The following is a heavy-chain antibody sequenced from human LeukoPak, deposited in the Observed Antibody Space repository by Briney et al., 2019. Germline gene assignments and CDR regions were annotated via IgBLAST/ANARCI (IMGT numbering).Heavy chain of an antibody. CDR2: INSDGSST. CDR1: GFTFSSYW. J-gene: IGHJ6*03. Sequence: PGGSLRLSCAASGFTFSSYWMHWVRHAPGKGLVWVSRINSDGSSTIYADSVKGRFTISRDNAKNTLYLQMNSLRAEDTAVYYCARCQGDDFWSGYLLAYYYYYYMDVWGKGTTVTVSS. CDR3: ARCQGDDFWSGYLLAYYYYYYMDV. V-gene: IGHV3-74*01. D-gene: IGHD3-3*01.